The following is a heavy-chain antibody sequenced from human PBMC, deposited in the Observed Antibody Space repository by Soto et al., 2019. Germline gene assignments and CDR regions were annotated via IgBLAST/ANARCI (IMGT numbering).Heavy chain of an antibody. Sequence: EVQLLESGGGLVQPGGSLRLSCAASGFTFSSYDISWVRQAPGKGLEWVSGITGSGGSTFYGDSVKGRFTISSDNSKYTLYLQMNSLRVEDTAVYYCARDPYGDYYFDYWGQGTLVTVPS. D-gene: IGHD4-17*01. CDR1: GFTFSSYD. CDR2: ITGSGGST. CDR3: ARDPYGDYYFDY. J-gene: IGHJ4*02. V-gene: IGHV3-23*01.